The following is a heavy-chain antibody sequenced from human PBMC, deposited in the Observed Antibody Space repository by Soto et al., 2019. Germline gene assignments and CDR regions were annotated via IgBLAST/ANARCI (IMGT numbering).Heavy chain of an antibody. CDR1: GGSISIYY. CDR2: IYYSGST. CDR3: ARLCGGDCYSPDAFDI. J-gene: IGHJ3*02. V-gene: IGHV4-59*08. D-gene: IGHD2-21*02. Sequence: SDTLSLTCTVSGGSISIYYWSWIRQRPGKGLEWIGYIYYSGSTNYNPSLKSRVTTSVDTSKNQFSLKLSSVTAADTAVYYCARLCGGDCYSPDAFDIWGQGTMVTVSS.